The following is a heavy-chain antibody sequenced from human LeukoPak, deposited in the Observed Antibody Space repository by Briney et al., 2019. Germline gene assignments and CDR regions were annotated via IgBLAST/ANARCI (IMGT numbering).Heavy chain of an antibody. CDR1: GFTFSIYA. V-gene: IGHV3-23*01. J-gene: IGHJ4*02. D-gene: IGHD6-13*01. CDR3: AKGYSSSWYAYFDN. CDR2: ISSSGGST. Sequence: GGSLRLSCAASGFTFSIYAMSWVRQAPGGGLEWVSAISSSGGSTFYADSVKGRFTICRDNSKNTLYLQMNSLRAEDTAIYYCAKGYSSSWYAYFDNWGQGTLVTVSS.